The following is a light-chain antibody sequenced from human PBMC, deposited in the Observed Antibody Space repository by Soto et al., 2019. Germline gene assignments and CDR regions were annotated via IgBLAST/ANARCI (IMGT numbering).Light chain of an antibody. CDR1: SSDVGGYNY. Sequence: QSVLTQPASVSGSPGQSITISCTGTSSDVGGYNYVSWYQHHPGKAPKLVIHEVSDRPSGISNRFSGSKSGNTASLTISGLQAEDEADYYCSSYITATTYVFGTGTKVTVL. J-gene: IGLJ1*01. CDR3: SSYITATTYV. V-gene: IGLV2-14*01. CDR2: EVS.